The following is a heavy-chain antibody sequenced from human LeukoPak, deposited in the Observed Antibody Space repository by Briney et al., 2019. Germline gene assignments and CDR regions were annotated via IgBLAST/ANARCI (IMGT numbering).Heavy chain of an antibody. Sequence: PGGSLRLSCAASGFTFSTYAMSWVRQAPGEGPEWVSVISRGGTTTYYADTVKGRLTISRDSSTNTLYLQMNSLRVEDTALYYCVKCGSVPTCRFFDYWGQGILVTVSS. J-gene: IGHJ4*02. CDR2: ISRGGTTT. V-gene: IGHV3-23*01. D-gene: IGHD2-21*01. CDR1: GFTFSTYA. CDR3: VKCGSVPTCRFFDY.